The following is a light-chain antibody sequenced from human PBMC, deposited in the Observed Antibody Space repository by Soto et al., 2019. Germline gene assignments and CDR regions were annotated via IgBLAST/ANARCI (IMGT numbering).Light chain of an antibody. J-gene: IGKJ4*01. V-gene: IGKV3-15*01. Sequence: EIVMTQSPATLSVSLGERATLSCRASQSVSGNLAWYQQKPGQAPRLLIYGASTRATGIPARFSGSGSGTEFTLTITSLQSEDFAVYYCQQYNDWPPLTFGGGTKVEIK. CDR1: QSVSGN. CDR3: QQYNDWPPLT. CDR2: GAS.